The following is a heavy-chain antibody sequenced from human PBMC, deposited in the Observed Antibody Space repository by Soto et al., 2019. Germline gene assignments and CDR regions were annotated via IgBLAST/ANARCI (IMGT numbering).Heavy chain of an antibody. D-gene: IGHD3-10*01. V-gene: IGHV1-69*01. Sequence: QVQLVQSGAEVKKPGSSVKVSCKASGGTFSSYAISWVRQAPGQGLEWMGGIIPIFGTANYAQKFQGRVTITADESTSTVYMELSSLRAEGTAVYYCASAYGSGSYNYYYYGMDVWGQGTTVTVSS. CDR3: ASAYGSGSYNYYYYGMDV. J-gene: IGHJ6*02. CDR1: GGTFSSYA. CDR2: IIPIFGTA.